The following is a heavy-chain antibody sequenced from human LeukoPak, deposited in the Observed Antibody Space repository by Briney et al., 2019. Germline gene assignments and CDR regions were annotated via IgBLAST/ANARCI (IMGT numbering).Heavy chain of an antibody. Sequence: QPGGSLRLSCTVSGFTVSSNSMSWVRQAPGKGLEWVSFIYSGGNTLYSDSVKGRLTISRDNSKNTLYLQMNSLRAEDTAVYYCARRAGEYSHPYDYWGQGTLVTVSS. D-gene: IGHD4-17*01. CDR3: ARRAGEYSHPYDY. CDR1: GFTVSSNS. CDR2: IYSGGNT. V-gene: IGHV3-53*01. J-gene: IGHJ4*02.